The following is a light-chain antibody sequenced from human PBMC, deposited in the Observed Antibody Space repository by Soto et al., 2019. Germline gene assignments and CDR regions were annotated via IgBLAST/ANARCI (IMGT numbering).Light chain of an antibody. Sequence: QSALTQPASVSGSPGQSITLSCTRTSSGVENYNLVSWYQHRPGKAPKLIIYEGSQRPSGVSDRFSGSKSGNTASLTISGLRAEDEADYYCSSYAGAVVFGGGTKLT. CDR3: SSYAGAVV. V-gene: IGLV2-23*01. CDR1: SSGVENYNL. J-gene: IGLJ2*01. CDR2: EGS.